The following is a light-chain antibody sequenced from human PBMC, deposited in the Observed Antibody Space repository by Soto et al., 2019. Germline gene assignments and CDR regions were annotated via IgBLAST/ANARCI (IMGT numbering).Light chain of an antibody. J-gene: IGKJ1*01. Sequence: EIVLTQSPGTLSLSPGERATLSCRASQSVSSSYLAWYQQKPGQAPRLLIYGASSRATGIPDRFSGSGSGTDFTLTISRLEPEDFAVYYCQQYGSSPWTFGKGTKFEIK. CDR3: QQYGSSPWT. CDR2: GAS. CDR1: QSVSSSY. V-gene: IGKV3-20*01.